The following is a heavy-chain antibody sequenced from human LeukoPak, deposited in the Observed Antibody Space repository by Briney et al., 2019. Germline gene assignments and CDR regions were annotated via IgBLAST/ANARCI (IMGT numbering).Heavy chain of an antibody. CDR1: GYTFTNYA. CDR2: INTNTGNP. Sequence: GASVKVSCKASGYTFTNYAMNWVRQAPGQGLEWMGWINTNTGNPTYAQGFTGRFVFSLDTSVSTAYLQISSLKAEDTAVYYCATEYADGSSWYTNAFDIWGQGTMVTVSS. V-gene: IGHV7-4-1*02. CDR3: ATEYADGSSWYTNAFDI. J-gene: IGHJ3*02. D-gene: IGHD6-13*01.